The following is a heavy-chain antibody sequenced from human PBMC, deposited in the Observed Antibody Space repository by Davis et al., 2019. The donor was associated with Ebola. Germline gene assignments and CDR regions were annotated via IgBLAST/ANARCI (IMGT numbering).Heavy chain of an antibody. D-gene: IGHD6-13*01. V-gene: IGHV3-43*01. J-gene: IGHJ6*02. CDR3: ARGSSSWSYSAYYYDYGLDV. Sequence: PGGSLRLSCAASGFNFDEFSIHWVRQSPGKGLQWVALIDKYGSRTFYAESLEGRFTISRDNAKNSLYLQMNSLRAEDTAVYYCARGSSSWSYSAYYYDYGLDVWGQGTTVTVSS. CDR1: GFNFDEFS. CDR2: IDKYGSRT.